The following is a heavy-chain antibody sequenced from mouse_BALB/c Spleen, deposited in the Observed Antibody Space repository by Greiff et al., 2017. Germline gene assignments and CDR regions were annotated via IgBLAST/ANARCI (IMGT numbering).Heavy chain of an antibody. J-gene: IGHJ3*01. CDR2: IWAGGST. CDR3: ARGMTTEFAY. V-gene: IGHV2-9*02. CDR1: GFSLTSYG. Sequence: QVQLQQSGPGLVAPSQSLSITCTVSGFSLTSYGVHWVRQPPGKGLEWLGVIWAGGSTNNNSALMSRLSISKDNSKSQVFLKMNSLQTDDTAMYYCARGMTTEFAYWGQGTLVTVSA.